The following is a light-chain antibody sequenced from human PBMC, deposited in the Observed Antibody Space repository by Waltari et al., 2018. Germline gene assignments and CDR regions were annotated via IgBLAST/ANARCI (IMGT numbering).Light chain of an antibody. Sequence: SALTQPASVSGSPGQSITISCTGTGSDVGSYVYVSWYQQHPGKGPKLMIFDVSNRPSGVSNRFSGSKSGNTASLTISGLQAEDEGDYYCSSYTSSGTVIFGGGTKLTVL. CDR2: DVS. J-gene: IGLJ2*01. CDR1: GSDVGSYVY. V-gene: IGLV2-14*03. CDR3: SSYTSSGTVI.